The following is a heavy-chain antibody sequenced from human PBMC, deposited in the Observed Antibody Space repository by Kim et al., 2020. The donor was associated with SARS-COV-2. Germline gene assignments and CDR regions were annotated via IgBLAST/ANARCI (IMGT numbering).Heavy chain of an antibody. D-gene: IGHD4-17*01. V-gene: IGHV3-11*01. J-gene: IGHJ2*01. CDR3: ARTGGGRTGTRIGL. Sequence: GGSLRLSCAASGFTFSDYYMSWIRQAPGKGLEWVSYSSSSGGSTIYYAASVKGRFSISRDNAKNSLYLQMNSLRADDTAVYYCARTGGGRTGTRIGLWGR. CDR1: GFTFSDYY. CDR2: SSSSGGSTI.